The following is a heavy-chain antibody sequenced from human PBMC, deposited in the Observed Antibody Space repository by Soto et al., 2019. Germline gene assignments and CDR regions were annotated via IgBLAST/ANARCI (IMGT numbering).Heavy chain of an antibody. D-gene: IGHD6-6*01. V-gene: IGHV1-46*01. CDR3: ARPIAARRPWFDP. Sequence: QVQLVQSGAEVKKPGASVKVSCKASGYTFTSYYMHWVRQAPGEGLEWMGIINPSGGSTSYAQKFQGRVTMTRDTSTSTVYMELSSLRSEDTAVYYCARPIAARRPWFDPWGQGTLVTVSS. CDR2: INPSGGST. J-gene: IGHJ5*02. CDR1: GYTFTSYY.